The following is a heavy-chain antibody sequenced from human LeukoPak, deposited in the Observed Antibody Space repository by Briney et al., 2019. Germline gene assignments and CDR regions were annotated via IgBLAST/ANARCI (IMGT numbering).Heavy chain of an antibody. J-gene: IGHJ4*02. V-gene: IGHV4-38-2*01. CDR2: IYHSGST. D-gene: IGHD3-10*01. Sequence: SETLSLTCAVSGYSISSGYYWGGIRQPPGKGLEWIGSIYHSGSTYYNPSLKSRVTISVDTSKNQFSLKLSSVTAADTAVYYCARHEVVRGVIISPYYFDYWGQGTLVTVSS. CDR1: GYSISSGYY. CDR3: ARHEVVRGVIISPYYFDY.